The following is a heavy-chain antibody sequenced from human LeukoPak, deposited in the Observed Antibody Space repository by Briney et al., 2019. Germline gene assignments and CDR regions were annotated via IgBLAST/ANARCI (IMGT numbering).Heavy chain of an antibody. Sequence: SETLSLTCTASGGSISSYYWSWIRQPPGKGLEWIGYIYYSGSTNYNPSLKSRVTISVDTSKNQFSLKLSSVTAADTAVYYCARLPYYYDSSGSGIIAFDIWGQGTMVTVSS. CDR3: ARLPYYYDSSGSGIIAFDI. J-gene: IGHJ3*02. V-gene: IGHV4-59*08. CDR1: GGSISSYY. D-gene: IGHD3-22*01. CDR2: IYYSGST.